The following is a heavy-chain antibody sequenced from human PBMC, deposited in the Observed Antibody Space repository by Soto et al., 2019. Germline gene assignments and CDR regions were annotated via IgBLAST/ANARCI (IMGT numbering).Heavy chain of an antibody. J-gene: IGHJ5*02. CDR3: ARGYYGSGSYYNVDWFDP. D-gene: IGHD3-10*01. V-gene: IGHV4-61*01. Sequence: SETLSLTCTVSGGSVNSGSFYWSWIRQPPGKRLDWIGYIYYSGSTNYNPSLKSRVTISVDTSKNQFSLKLSSVTAADTAVYYCARGYYGSGSYYNVDWFDPWGQGTLVTVSS. CDR1: GGSVNSGSFY. CDR2: IYYSGST.